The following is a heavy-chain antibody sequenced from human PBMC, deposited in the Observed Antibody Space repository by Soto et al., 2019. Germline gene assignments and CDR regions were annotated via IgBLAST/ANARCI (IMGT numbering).Heavy chain of an antibody. D-gene: IGHD3-10*01. Sequence: GGSLRLACTASGFSFSSCSMKWVREAPGEGLEWVSYISSSSSAMSYADSVKGRFTISRDNAKNSLYLQMNSLRDEDTAVYYCAGSAWSVAFDIWGQGTMVTVSS. CDR3: AGSAWSVAFDI. J-gene: IGHJ3*02. CDR1: GFSFSSCS. V-gene: IGHV3-48*02. CDR2: ISSSSSAM.